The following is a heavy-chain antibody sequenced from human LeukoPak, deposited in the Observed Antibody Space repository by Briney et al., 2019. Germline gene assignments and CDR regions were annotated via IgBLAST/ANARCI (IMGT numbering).Heavy chain of an antibody. CDR3: ARGPYASGTYGRRGWVHYMDV. V-gene: IGHV3-7*01. CDR1: GFIFSSYW. Sequence: GGSLRLSCAASGFIFSSYWMSWVRQAPGKGLEWVANIKQDGSEKYYVDSVKGRFTISRDNAKNSLYLQMNSLRAEDTAVYYCARGPYASGTYGRRGWVHYMDVWGKGTTVTISS. D-gene: IGHD3-10*01. J-gene: IGHJ6*03. CDR2: IKQDGSEK.